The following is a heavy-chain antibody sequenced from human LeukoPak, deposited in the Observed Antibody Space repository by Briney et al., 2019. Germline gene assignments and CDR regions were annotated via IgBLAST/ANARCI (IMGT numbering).Heavy chain of an antibody. CDR1: GFTFSSYG. CDR3: AKEKYSGYDFFDY. Sequence: GGSLRLSCAASGFTFSSYGMHWVRQAPGKGLEWVAFIRYDGSNKYYADSVKGRFTISRDNSKNTLYLQMNSLRAEDTAVYYCAKEKYSGYDFFDYWGQGTLVTVSS. J-gene: IGHJ4*02. CDR2: IRYDGSNK. V-gene: IGHV3-30*02. D-gene: IGHD5-12*01.